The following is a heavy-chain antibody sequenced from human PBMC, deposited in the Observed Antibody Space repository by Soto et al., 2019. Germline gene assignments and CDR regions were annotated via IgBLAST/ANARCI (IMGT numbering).Heavy chain of an antibody. V-gene: IGHV4-38-2*02. CDR2: IYHSGST. D-gene: IGHD6-19*01. CDR1: GYSISSGYY. CDR3: AAANIAVAGTMSIVDY. Sequence: SETLSLTCTVSGYSISSGYYWGWIRQPPGKGLEWIGSIYHSGSTYYNPSLKSRVTISVDTSKNQFSLKLSSVTAADTAVYYCAAANIAVAGTMSIVDYWGQGTLVTVSS. J-gene: IGHJ4*02.